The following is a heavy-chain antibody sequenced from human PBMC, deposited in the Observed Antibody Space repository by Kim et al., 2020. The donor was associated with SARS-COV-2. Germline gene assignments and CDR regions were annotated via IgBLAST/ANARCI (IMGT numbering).Heavy chain of an antibody. D-gene: IGHD3-10*01. J-gene: IGHJ4*02. CDR2: ISGDGGST. Sequence: GGSLRLSCAASGCTFDDYAMHWGRQAPGKGMEWVSLISGDGGSTYYADSVKGRFTISRDNSKNSLYLQMNSLRTEDTALYYCAKDSHYYGSGSPLWGQGTLVTVSS. CDR3: AKDSHYYGSGSPL. V-gene: IGHV3-43*02. CDR1: GCTFDDYA.